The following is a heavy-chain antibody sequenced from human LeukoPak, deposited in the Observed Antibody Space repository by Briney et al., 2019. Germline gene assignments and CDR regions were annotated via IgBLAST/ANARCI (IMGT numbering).Heavy chain of an antibody. Sequence: SVKVSCKASGGTFSSYAISWVRQAPGQGLEWMGGIIPIFGTANYAQKFQGRVTITADESTSTAYMELSSLRSEDTAVYYCARDLRGGSYHGDWYFDLWGRGTLVTVSS. CDR3: ARDLRGGSYHGDWYFDL. CDR1: GGTFSSYA. D-gene: IGHD1-26*01. J-gene: IGHJ2*01. CDR2: IIPIFGTA. V-gene: IGHV1-69*13.